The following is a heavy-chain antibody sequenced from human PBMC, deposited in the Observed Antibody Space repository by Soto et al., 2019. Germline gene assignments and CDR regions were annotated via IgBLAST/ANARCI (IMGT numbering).Heavy chain of an antibody. D-gene: IGHD2-21*02. CDR2: IHYSGTT. V-gene: IGHV4-59*01. J-gene: IGHJ6*02. CDR3: TSYRLPYV. Sequence: QVQLQESGPGLVKPSETLSLTCTVPGGSISGYYWSWIRQPPGRGLEWIGNIHYSGTTNYSPSLKSILTLTVATTNNQFTLKQISVAAADTALYLCTSYRLPYVWGQWTTVTVSS. CDR1: GGSISGYY.